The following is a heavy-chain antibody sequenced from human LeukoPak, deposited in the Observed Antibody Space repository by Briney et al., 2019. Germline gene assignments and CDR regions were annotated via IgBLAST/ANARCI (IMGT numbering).Heavy chain of an antibody. D-gene: IGHD5-24*01. Sequence: GGSLRLSCAASGFTFDDYAMHWVRQAPGKGLEWVSLISWDGGITYYVDSVKGRFTISRDNSKNSLCLQMSSLRAEDTALYYCAKVKMARVSSYYYYMDVWGKGTTVTVSS. CDR2: ISWDGGIT. CDR1: GFTFDDYA. V-gene: IGHV3-43D*03. J-gene: IGHJ6*03. CDR3: AKVKMARVSSYYYYMDV.